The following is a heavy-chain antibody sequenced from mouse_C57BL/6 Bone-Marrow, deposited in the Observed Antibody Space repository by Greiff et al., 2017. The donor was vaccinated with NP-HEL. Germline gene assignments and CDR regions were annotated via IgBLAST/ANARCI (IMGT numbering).Heavy chain of an antibody. J-gene: IGHJ4*01. CDR2: IYPGSGST. CDR1: GYTFTSYW. CDR3: ARKGYSNAYAMDY. Sequence: QVQLQQSGAELVKPGASVKMSCKASGYTFTSYWITWVKQRPGQGLEWIGDIYPGSGSTNYNEKFKSKATLTVDTSSSTAYRQLSSLTSEDSAVYYCARKGYSNAYAMDYWGQGTSVTVSS. V-gene: IGHV1-55*01. D-gene: IGHD2-5*01.